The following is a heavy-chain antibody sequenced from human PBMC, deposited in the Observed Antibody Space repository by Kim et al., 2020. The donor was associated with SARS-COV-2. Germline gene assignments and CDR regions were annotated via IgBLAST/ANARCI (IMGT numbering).Heavy chain of an antibody. CDR3: ARDQGYYYDSSGWDY. Sequence: GGSLRLSCAASGFTFSSYAMHWVRQAPGKGLEWVAVISYDGSNKYYADSVKGRFTISRDNSKNTLYLQMNSLRAEDTAVYYCARDQGYYYDSSGWDYWG. CDR1: GFTFSSYA. CDR2: ISYDGSNK. J-gene: IGHJ4*01. D-gene: IGHD3-22*01. V-gene: IGHV3-30*04.